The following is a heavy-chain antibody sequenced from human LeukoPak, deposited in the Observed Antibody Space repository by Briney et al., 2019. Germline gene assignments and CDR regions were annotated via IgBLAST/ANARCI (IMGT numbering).Heavy chain of an antibody. CDR1: GFSLSTSGMC. CDR2: IDWDDDK. V-gene: IGHV2-70*01. D-gene: IGHD6-19*01. CDR3: ARKAVAGTEWYFDL. Sequence: SGPTLVNPTQTLTLTCTFSGFSLSTSGMCVSWIRQPPGKALEWLALIDWDDDKYYSTSLKTRLTITKDTSKNQVVLTMTNMDPVDTATYYCARKAVAGTEWYFDLWGRGTLVTVSS. J-gene: IGHJ2*01.